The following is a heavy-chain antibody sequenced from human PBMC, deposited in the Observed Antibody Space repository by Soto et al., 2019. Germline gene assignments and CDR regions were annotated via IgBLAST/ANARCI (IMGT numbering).Heavy chain of an antibody. CDR3: ARTRIRGRAAAGTPGFYY. J-gene: IGHJ4*02. V-gene: IGHV4-34*01. Sequence: SETLSLTCAVYGGSFSGYYWSWIRQPPGKGLEWIGEINHSGSTNYNPSLKSRVTISVDTSKNQFSLKLSSVTAADTAVYYCARTRIRGRAAAGTPGFYYWGQGTLVTVSS. CDR1: GGSFSGYY. CDR2: INHSGST. D-gene: IGHD6-13*01.